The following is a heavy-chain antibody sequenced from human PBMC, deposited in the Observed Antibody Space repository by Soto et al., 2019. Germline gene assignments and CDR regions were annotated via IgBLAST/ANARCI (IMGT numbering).Heavy chain of an antibody. CDR2: INPNSGDT. Sequence: QVRLVQSGAEMKKPGASVKVSCKASGYIFTDYYIHWIRQAPGQGLEWVGWINPNSGDTSYAQRFQSRVTMPRDTSISTAYLALLRLTSDDTAVYYCARPTYTTTWSEDYWGQGTLVTVSS. V-gene: IGHV1-2*02. CDR1: GYIFTDYY. D-gene: IGHD6-13*01. J-gene: IGHJ4*02. CDR3: ARPTYTTTWSEDY.